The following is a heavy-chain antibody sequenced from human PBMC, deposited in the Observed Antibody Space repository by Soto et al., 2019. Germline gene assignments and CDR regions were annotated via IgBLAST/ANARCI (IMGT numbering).Heavy chain of an antibody. D-gene: IGHD3-9*01. J-gene: IGHJ6*02. V-gene: IGHV1-18*01. Sequence: ASVKVSCKASGYTFTNYGITWVRQAPGQGLEWMGWISNYNGKTNYAQILQGRVTMTTDTSTRTAYMELTSLRSDDTATYYCARVQIYDILTGSSHSIDVWGQGTKVTVSS. CDR3: ARVQIYDILTGSSHSIDV. CDR2: ISNYNGKT. CDR1: GYTFTNYG.